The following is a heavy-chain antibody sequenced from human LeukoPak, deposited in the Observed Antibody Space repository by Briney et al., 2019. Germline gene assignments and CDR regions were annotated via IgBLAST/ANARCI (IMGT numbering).Heavy chain of an antibody. V-gene: IGHV4-39*01. CDR2: IYYSGST. CDR1: GGSISSSSYY. CDR3: ASPNSSGWLSYFDY. D-gene: IGHD6-19*01. Sequence: PSETLSLTCTVSGGSISSSSYYWGWIRQPPGKGLEWIGSIYYSGSTYYNPSLKSRVTISVDTSKNQFSLKLSSVTAADTAVYYCASPNSSGWLSYFDYWGQGTLVTVSS. J-gene: IGHJ4*02.